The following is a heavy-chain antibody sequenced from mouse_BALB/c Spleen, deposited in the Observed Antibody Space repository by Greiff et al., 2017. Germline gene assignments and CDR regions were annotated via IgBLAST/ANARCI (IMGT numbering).Heavy chain of an antibody. D-gene: IGHD2-3*01. J-gene: IGHJ2*01. CDR1: GFTFSSYG. CDR2: ISSGGSYT. V-gene: IGHV5-6*01. Sequence: VQLKQSGGDLVKPGGSLKLSCAASGFTFSSYGMSWVRQTPDKRLEWVATISSGGSYTYYPDSVKGRFTISRDNAKNTLYLQMSSLKSEDTAMYYCARHDDGYYSFDYWGQGTTLTVSS. CDR3: ARHDDGYYSFDY.